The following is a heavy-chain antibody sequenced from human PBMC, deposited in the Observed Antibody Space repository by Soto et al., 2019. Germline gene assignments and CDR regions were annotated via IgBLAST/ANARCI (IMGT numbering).Heavy chain of an antibody. CDR2: ISGSGGST. V-gene: IGHV3-23*01. J-gene: IGHJ4*02. D-gene: IGHD2-21*02. CDR1: GFTFSSYA. CDR3: AKARSMVTAILVFDY. Sequence: GGSLRLSCAASGFTFSSYAMSWVSQAPGKGLEWVSAISGSGGSTYYADSVKGRFTISRDNSKNTLYLQMNSLRAEDTAVYYCAKARSMVTAILVFDYWGQGTLVTVSS.